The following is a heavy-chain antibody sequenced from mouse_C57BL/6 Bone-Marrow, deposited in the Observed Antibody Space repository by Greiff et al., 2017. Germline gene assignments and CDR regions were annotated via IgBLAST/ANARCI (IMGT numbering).Heavy chain of an antibody. V-gene: IGHV5-12*01. Sequence: EVKLMESGGGLVQPGGSLKLSCAASGFTFSDYYMYWVRQTPEKRLEWVAYISNGGGSTYYPDTVKGRFTISRDNAKNTLYLQMSRLKSEDTAVYYCARRDLAWFAYWGQGTLVTVSA. D-gene: IGHD3-3*01. J-gene: IGHJ3*01. CDR1: GFTFSDYY. CDR2: ISNGGGST. CDR3: ARRDLAWFAY.